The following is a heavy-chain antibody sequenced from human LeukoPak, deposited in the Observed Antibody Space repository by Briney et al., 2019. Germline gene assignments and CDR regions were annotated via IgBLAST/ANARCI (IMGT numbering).Heavy chain of an antibody. J-gene: IGHJ4*02. CDR2: ISWISGSI. Sequence: PGGSLRLSCAASGFTFDDYAMHWVRQAPGKGLEWVSGISWISGSIGYADSVKGRFTISRDNAKNSLYLQMNSLRAEDTALYYCAKEDERWLQPGAPFDYWGQGTLVTVSS. CDR3: AKEDERWLQPGAPFDY. CDR1: GFTFDDYA. D-gene: IGHD5-24*01. V-gene: IGHV3-9*01.